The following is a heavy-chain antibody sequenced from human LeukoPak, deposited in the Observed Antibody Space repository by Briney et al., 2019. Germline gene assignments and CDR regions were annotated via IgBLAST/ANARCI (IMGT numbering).Heavy chain of an antibody. CDR2: ISSSSSYI. CDR3: ARDPLYTGTFDY. J-gene: IGHJ4*02. Sequence: SGGSMRLSCAASGFTFSSYAMSWVRQAPGKGLEWVSSISSSSSYIYYADSVKGRFTISRDNAKNSLYLQMNSLRAEDTAVYYCARDPLYTGTFDYWGQGTLVTVSS. D-gene: IGHD1-1*01. V-gene: IGHV3-21*01. CDR1: GFTFSSYA.